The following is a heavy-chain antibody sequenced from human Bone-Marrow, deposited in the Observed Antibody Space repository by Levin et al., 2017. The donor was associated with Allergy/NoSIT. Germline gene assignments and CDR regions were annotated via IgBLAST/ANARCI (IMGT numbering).Heavy chain of an antibody. J-gene: IGHJ6*02. Sequence: PSQTLSLTCTVSGGSMRSFYWSWIRQSPGKGLEWVGNIYFSGGSKYNPSLKSRVTISVDTPKNQFSLKMTSVTAADTAVYFCARVGGGDYNKWYLTGLDVWGQGTTVIVSS. CDR2: IYFSGGS. CDR3: ARVGGGDYNKWYLTGLDV. V-gene: IGHV4-59*01. D-gene: IGHD4-17*01. CDR1: GGSMRSFY.